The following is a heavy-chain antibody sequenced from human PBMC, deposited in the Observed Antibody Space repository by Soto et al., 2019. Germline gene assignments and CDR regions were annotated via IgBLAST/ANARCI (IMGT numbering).Heavy chain of an antibody. Sequence: GESLKISCEGSGFSFTSYWIGWVRQTAGKGLELVGIIYPGASDTRYSPSSEAQVTISADKSISTDYLQWSSLKASAAAMSYCSAPDYSYGSRSVDYWGQGTLVTVSS. J-gene: IGHJ4*02. CDR3: SAPDYSYGSRSVDY. CDR1: GFSFTSYW. CDR2: IYPGASDT. V-gene: IGHV5-51*01. D-gene: IGHD5-18*01.